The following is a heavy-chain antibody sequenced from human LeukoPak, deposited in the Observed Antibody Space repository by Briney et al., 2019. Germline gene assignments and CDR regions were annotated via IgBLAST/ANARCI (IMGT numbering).Heavy chain of an antibody. Sequence: GESLKISCKVSGHSFSSLWIGWVRQMPGKDLEWMGAIYPGDSQIKYSPSFQGQVTISADKSISSAYLQWTSLKASDTAMYYCARTMYNWNDSGYDYWGQGTLVTVSS. CDR1: GHSFSSLW. D-gene: IGHD1-20*01. J-gene: IGHJ4*02. V-gene: IGHV5-51*03. CDR3: ARTMYNWNDSGYDY. CDR2: IYPGDSQI.